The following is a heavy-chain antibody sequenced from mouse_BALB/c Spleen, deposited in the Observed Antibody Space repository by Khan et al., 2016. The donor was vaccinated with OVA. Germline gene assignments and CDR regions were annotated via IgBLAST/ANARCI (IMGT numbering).Heavy chain of an antibody. D-gene: IGHD6-1*01. J-gene: IGHJ2*01. CDR3: TRIYRSDFDY. V-gene: IGHV1-20*02. Sequence: VQLQQSGPELVRPGASVKISCTASGYSFTGYFMNWVMQSHGKSLEWIGRINPHIGETFYNQRFKDKATLTVDESSSTAHMELRSLASEDSAVYYWTRIYRSDFDYGGQGTTLSVSS. CDR1: GYSFTGYF. CDR2: INPHIGET.